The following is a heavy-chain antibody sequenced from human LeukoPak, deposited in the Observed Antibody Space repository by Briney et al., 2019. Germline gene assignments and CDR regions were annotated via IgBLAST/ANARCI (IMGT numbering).Heavy chain of an antibody. D-gene: IGHD3-22*01. Sequence: GESLKISCKGSGYSFTSYWIGWVRQMPGKGLEWMGIVYPGDSGARYSPSFQGQVTMSADTSINTAYLQWSSLKASDTAIYYCARKSYYDSYQHAFDIWGQGTMVTVSS. V-gene: IGHV5-51*01. CDR3: ARKSYYDSYQHAFDI. CDR2: VYPGDSGA. J-gene: IGHJ3*02. CDR1: GYSFTSYW.